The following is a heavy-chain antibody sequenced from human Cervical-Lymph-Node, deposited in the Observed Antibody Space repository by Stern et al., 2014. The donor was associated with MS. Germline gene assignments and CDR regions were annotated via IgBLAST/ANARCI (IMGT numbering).Heavy chain of an antibody. J-gene: IGHJ4*02. CDR3: ASRYDYGDYIY. V-gene: IGHV3-30*04. CDR1: GFIFNYYA. Sequence: VQLVESGGGVVQPGRSLRLSCAASGFIFNYYAMYWVRQAPGKGLQWVAVISNDGSSRDYADSVKGRFTIFRDNSKNTLFLQMNSLRVEDTGVYYCASRYDYGDYIYWGQGTLVTVSS. CDR2: ISNDGSSR. D-gene: IGHD4-17*01.